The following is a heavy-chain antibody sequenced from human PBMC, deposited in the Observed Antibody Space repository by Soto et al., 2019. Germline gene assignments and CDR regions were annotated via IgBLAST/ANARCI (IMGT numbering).Heavy chain of an antibody. Sequence: EVQLLESGGGLGQPGGSLRLSCAASGFTFSSYAMSWVRQAPGKGLEWVSAISGSGGSTYYADSVKGRFTISRDNSKNTLYRQMNSLRAEDTAVYYCARALTGRGSVWYFDLWGRGTLVTVSS. CDR1: GFTFSSYA. CDR3: ARALTGRGSVWYFDL. V-gene: IGHV3-23*01. D-gene: IGHD3-10*01. CDR2: ISGSGGST. J-gene: IGHJ2*01.